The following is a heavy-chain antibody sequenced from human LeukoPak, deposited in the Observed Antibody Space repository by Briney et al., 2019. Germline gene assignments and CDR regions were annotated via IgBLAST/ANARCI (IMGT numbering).Heavy chain of an antibody. CDR2: IYHSGST. CDR1: GYSISSGYY. CDR3: ARGADGSGSPIDY. D-gene: IGHD3-10*01. J-gene: IGHJ4*02. Sequence: SETLSLTCTVSGYSISSGYYWGWIRQPPGKGLEGIGSIYHSGSTYYNPSLKSRVTISVDTSKNQFSLKLSSVTAADTAVYYCARGADGSGSPIDYWGQGTLVTVSS. V-gene: IGHV4-38-2*02.